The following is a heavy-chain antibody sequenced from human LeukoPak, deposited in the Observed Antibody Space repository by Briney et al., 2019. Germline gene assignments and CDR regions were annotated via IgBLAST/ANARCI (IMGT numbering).Heavy chain of an antibody. CDR1: GFTFSSYA. CDR3: AKVQWLVLGLPDY. CDR2: ISGSGGST. J-gene: IGHJ4*02. D-gene: IGHD6-19*01. Sequence: GGSLRLSCAASGFTFSSYAMSWVRQAPGKGLEWVSAISGSGGSTYYADSVKGRFTISRDNSKNTPYLQMNSLRAEDTAVYYCAKVQWLVLGLPDYWGQGTLVTVSS. V-gene: IGHV3-23*01.